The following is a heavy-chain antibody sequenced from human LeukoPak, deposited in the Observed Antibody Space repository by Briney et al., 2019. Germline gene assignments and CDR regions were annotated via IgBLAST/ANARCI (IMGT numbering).Heavy chain of an antibody. CDR1: GFTFSSYS. CDR2: ISSSSSYI. J-gene: IGHJ4*02. CDR3: GRGELPAAVDD. Sequence: GGSLRLSCAASGFTFSSYSMNWVRQAPGRGLEWVSSISSSSSYIYYADSVKGRFTISRDNAKNTLYLQMNSLRVEDTAVYYCGRGELPAAVDDWGQGTLVTVSS. V-gene: IGHV3-21*01. D-gene: IGHD2-2*01.